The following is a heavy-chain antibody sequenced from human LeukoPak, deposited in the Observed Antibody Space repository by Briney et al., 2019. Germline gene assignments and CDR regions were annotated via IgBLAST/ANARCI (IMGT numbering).Heavy chain of an antibody. CDR2: IHASGST. V-gene: IGHV4-61*02. Sequence: PSETLSLTCTVSGGSISSSSYYWGWIRQPAGKGLEWIGRIHASGSTSYNPSLKSPVTISVDTSKNQFSLKLSSVTAADTAVYYCAREVVTHNYYYYYMDVWGKGTTVTISS. D-gene: IGHD4-23*01. CDR3: AREVVTHNYYYYYMDV. J-gene: IGHJ6*03. CDR1: GGSISSSSYY.